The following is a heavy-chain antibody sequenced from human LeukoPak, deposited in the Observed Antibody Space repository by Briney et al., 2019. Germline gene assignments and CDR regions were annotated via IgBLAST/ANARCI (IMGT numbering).Heavy chain of an antibody. CDR2: IYYSGST. D-gene: IGHD2-15*01. Sequence: SETLSLTCNVSGGSISSYYWSWLRQPPGKGLEWIGYIYYSGSTNYNPSLKSRVTISVDTSKNQSSLKLSSGTAADTAVYYCARRRRYCSGGSCYDAFDIWGQGTMVTVSS. V-gene: IGHV4-59*08. CDR3: ARRRRYCSGGSCYDAFDI. CDR1: GGSISSYY. J-gene: IGHJ3*02.